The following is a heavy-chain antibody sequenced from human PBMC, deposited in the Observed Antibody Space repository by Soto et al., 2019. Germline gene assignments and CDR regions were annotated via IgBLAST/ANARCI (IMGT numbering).Heavy chain of an antibody. CDR3: ARGSNYHNAFGI. D-gene: IGHD4-4*01. V-gene: IGHV4-31*03. J-gene: IGHJ3*02. Sequence: PSETLSLTCTFSVVSISSGGYYCSWIRQHPWKGLEWIGYIYYSGSTYYNPSLKSRVTISVDTSKNQFSLKLSSVTAADTAVYYCARGSNYHNAFGIWGQETTVIVSS. CDR2: IYYSGST. CDR1: VVSISSGGYY.